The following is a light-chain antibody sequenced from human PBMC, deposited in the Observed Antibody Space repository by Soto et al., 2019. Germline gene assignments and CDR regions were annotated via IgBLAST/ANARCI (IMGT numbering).Light chain of an antibody. V-gene: IGKV3-20*01. Sequence: EIVLTQSPGTLSLSPGERATLSCRASQSVSSADLAWYQQIPGQAPRLLIYGASSRATGIPDRFSGSGSGTDFTLTISELEPEDFAVYYCQQSGSSFYTFGQGTKLEIK. CDR1: QSVSSAD. J-gene: IGKJ2*01. CDR3: QQSGSSFYT. CDR2: GAS.